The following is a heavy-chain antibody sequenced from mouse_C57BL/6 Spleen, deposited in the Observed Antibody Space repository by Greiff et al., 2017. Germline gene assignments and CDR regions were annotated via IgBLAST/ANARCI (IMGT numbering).Heavy chain of an antibody. D-gene: IGHD1-1*01. Sequence: VQLQQSGAELARPGASVKLSCKASGYTFTSYGISWVKQRTGQGLEWIGEIYPRSGNTYYNEKFKGKATLTADKSSSTAYMELRSLTSEDSAVYFCARGGGLITTVAYAMDYWGQGTSVTVSS. CDR2: IYPRSGNT. V-gene: IGHV1-81*01. CDR3: ARGGGLITTVAYAMDY. J-gene: IGHJ4*01. CDR1: GYTFTSYG.